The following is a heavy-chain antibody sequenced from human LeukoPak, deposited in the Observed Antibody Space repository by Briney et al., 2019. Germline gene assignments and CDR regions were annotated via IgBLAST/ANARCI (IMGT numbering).Heavy chain of an antibody. J-gene: IGHJ5*02. D-gene: IGHD1-7*01. CDR3: VRGVGVSRFNYLDP. CDR2: IWYDASNK. CDR1: GFTFSSFG. Sequence: GGSLTLSCAASGFTFSSFGMHWVRQAPGKGLEWVAVIWYDASNKYYADSVKGRFTISRDNSKNTLYLQMNSLRDDDAAVYYCVRGVGVSRFNYLDPWGQGTLVIVSS. V-gene: IGHV3-33*01.